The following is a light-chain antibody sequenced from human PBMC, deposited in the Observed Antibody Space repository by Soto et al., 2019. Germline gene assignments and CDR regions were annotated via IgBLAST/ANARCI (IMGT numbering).Light chain of an antibody. CDR1: SSDVGGYNY. CDR2: DVS. V-gene: IGLV2-14*01. J-gene: IGLJ2*01. CDR3: SSYTSSSTLV. Sequence: QSALTQPASVSGSPGQSITISCTETSSDVGGYNYVSWYQQHPGKAPKLMIYDVSNRPSGVSNRFSGSKSGNTASLTISGLQAEDEADYYCSSYTSSSTLVFGGGTKLTVL.